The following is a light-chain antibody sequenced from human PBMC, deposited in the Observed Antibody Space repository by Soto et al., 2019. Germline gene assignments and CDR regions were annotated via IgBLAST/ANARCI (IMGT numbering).Light chain of an antibody. V-gene: IGLV2-14*01. CDR3: SSYTSSSTYVV. CDR1: SSDVGGYNY. Sequence: QSALTQPASVSGSPGQSITISCTGTSSDVGGYNYVSWYQQHPGKAPKLMIYDVSNRPSGVSNRFSGSKSGNTASLTISGPRAEEGADYYCSSYTSSSTYVVFGGGPNLPVL. J-gene: IGLJ2*01. CDR2: DVS.